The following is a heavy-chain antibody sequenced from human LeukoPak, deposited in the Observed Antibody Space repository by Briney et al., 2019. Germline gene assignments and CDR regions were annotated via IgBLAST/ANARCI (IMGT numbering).Heavy chain of an antibody. CDR2: FYYCGST. Sequence: PSETLSLTCTVSGCSISMYYWSWIRQPPGKGLEWIGYFYYCGSTNYNPSLKSRAHVSVDTSKNQFSLKVSSVTAADTAVYFCARHRKFDPWGQGTLVTVSS. CDR1: GCSISMYY. J-gene: IGHJ5*02. V-gene: IGHV4-59*08. CDR3: ARHRKFDP. D-gene: IGHD1-14*01.